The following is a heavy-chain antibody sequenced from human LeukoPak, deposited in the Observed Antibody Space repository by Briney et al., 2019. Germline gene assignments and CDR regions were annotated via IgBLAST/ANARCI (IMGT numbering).Heavy chain of an antibody. CDR2: ISYSGSYM. J-gene: IGHJ4*02. Sequence: PGGSLRLSCAASGFIFSNYSMNWVRQAPGKGLEWVSSISYSGSYMYYADSVKGRFTISRDNAKNSLYLQMNSLRAKDTAVYYCAKDWVVTATFDYWGQGTLVTVSS. CDR1: GFIFSNYS. D-gene: IGHD2-21*02. V-gene: IGHV3-21*04. CDR3: AKDWVVTATFDY.